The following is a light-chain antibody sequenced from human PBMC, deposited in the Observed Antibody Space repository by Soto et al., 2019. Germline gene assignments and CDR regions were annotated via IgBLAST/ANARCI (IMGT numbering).Light chain of an antibody. CDR3: QQRSNWPT. J-gene: IGKJ1*01. Sequence: EIVFTQSPGAPSLSPGERATPSCRASQSVSSSYLAWYQQKPGQAPRLLIYDASNRATGIPARFSGSGSGTDFTLTISSLEPEDFAVYYCQQRSNWPTFGQGTKVDIK. V-gene: IGKV3-11*01. CDR2: DAS. CDR1: QSVSSSY.